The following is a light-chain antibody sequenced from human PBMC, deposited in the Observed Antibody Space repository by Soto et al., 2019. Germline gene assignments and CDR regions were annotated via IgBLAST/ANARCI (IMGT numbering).Light chain of an antibody. V-gene: IGKV3-20*01. CDR1: QSVSSSY. Sequence: EIVLTQSPGTLSLSPGERGTLSCRASQSVSSSYLTWYQQKPGQAPRLLIYGASGRATGIPDRFSGSGSGTDFTLTISRLEPEDFAVYYCQQYGYSLFTFGPGTKVDIK. CDR2: GAS. J-gene: IGKJ3*01. CDR3: QQYGYSLFT.